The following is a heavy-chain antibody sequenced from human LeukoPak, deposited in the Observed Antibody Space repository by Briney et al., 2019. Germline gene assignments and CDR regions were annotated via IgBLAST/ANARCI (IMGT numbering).Heavy chain of an antibody. Sequence: GGSLRLSCAASGFTFTRYWMAWVRQAPGKGLEWVANTKQDGSEQYHVDSVRGRFTMSRDNTRNIVFLQMDSLRVEDTAVYYCARVSRSGYYGEYWGQGTTVTVSS. CDR2: TKQDGSEQ. V-gene: IGHV3-7*01. CDR1: GFTFTRYW. J-gene: IGHJ4*02. CDR3: ARVSRSGYYGEY. D-gene: IGHD3-3*01.